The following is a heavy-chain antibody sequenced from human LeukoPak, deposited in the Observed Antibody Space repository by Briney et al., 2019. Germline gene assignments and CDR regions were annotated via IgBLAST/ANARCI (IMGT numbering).Heavy chain of an antibody. D-gene: IGHD3-10*01. V-gene: IGHV3-23*01. CDR1: GFSFTYYA. CDR3: AKGGGSGNYYSLTYFDY. J-gene: IGHJ4*02. Sequence: GGSLRLSCAASGFSFTYYAMSWVRQAPGEGLEWVSTISASGGSTTSADSVKGRFSISRDSSKNTLYLQMNSLRAEDTAVYFCAKGGGSGNYYSLTYFDYWGQGALVTVSS. CDR2: ISASGGST.